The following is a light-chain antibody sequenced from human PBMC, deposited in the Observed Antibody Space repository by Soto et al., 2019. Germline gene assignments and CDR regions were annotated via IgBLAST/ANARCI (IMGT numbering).Light chain of an antibody. CDR3: QESYSTLWGT. J-gene: IGKJ1*01. CDR1: QSINTY. CDR2: GAS. Sequence: MTQSPLSLPVTLGQPASISCRSSQSINTYLNWYQQKPGKAPKLLIYGASSLQSGVPLRFSGSGSGTDFTLTISSLEPEDFATYYCQESYSTLWGTCGQGTKLDI. V-gene: IGKV1-39*01.